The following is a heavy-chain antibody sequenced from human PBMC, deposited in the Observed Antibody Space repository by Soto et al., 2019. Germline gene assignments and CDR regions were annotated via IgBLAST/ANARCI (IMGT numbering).Heavy chain of an antibody. J-gene: IGHJ2*01. Sequence: QVQLVESGGGVVQPGRSLRLSCAASGFTFSSYAIHWVRQAPGKGLEWVAVISYDGSHKYYADSVKDRFTISRDNSKNTLYVQMSSLRAEDTAVYYCARAGTTVTTAWYFDLWGRGTLVTASS. CDR2: ISYDGSHK. V-gene: IGHV3-30-3*01. D-gene: IGHD4-17*01. CDR3: ARAGTTVTTAWYFDL. CDR1: GFTFSSYA.